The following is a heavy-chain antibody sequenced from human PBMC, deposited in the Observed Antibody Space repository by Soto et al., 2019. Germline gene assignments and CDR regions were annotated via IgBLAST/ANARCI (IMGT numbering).Heavy chain of an antibody. CDR1: GGSISSYY. CDR2: IYYSGST. V-gene: IGHV4-59*08. D-gene: IGHD3-16*01. J-gene: IGHJ4*02. CDR3: ARTPRRRDYTLDY. Sequence: PSETLSLTCTVSGGSISSYYWSWIRQPPGKGLEWIGYIYYSGSTNYNPSLKSRVTISVDTSKNQFSLKLSFVTAADTAVYYCARTPRRRDYTLDYWGQGTLVTVSS.